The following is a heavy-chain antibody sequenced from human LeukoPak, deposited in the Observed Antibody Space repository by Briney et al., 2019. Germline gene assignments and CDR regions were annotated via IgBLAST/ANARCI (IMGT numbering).Heavy chain of an antibody. D-gene: IGHD3-22*01. CDR3: ARGSWYYDSSGYYRLDY. CDR2: ISYHGSNE. Sequence: PGGSLRLSCAASGFTFSTFAMHWVRQAPGKGLEWVAVISYHGSNEYYADSVKGRFTISGDNSKNTLYLQMNSLRVEDTAVYYCARGSWYYDSSGYYRLDYWGQGTLVTVSS. CDR1: GFTFSTFA. J-gene: IGHJ4*02. V-gene: IGHV3-30-3*01.